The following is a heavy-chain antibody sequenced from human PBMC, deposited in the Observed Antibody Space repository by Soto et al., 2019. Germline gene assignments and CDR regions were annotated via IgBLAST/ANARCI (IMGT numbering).Heavy chain of an antibody. CDR2: MNPNSGNT. D-gene: IGHD6-19*01. V-gene: IGHV1-8*01. Sequence: QVQLVQSGAEVKKPGASVKVSCKASGYTFTSYDINWVRQATGQGLEWMGWMNPNSGNTGYAQKFQGRVTMTRNTSISTAYMELSSLRSEDTAVYYCARCRGQWLVRGNWFDPWGQGTLVTVSS. CDR1: GYTFTSYD. J-gene: IGHJ5*02. CDR3: ARCRGQWLVRGNWFDP.